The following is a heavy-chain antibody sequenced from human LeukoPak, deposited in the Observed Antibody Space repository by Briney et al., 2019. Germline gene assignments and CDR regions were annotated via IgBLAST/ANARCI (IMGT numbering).Heavy chain of an antibody. CDR2: IYYSGST. Sequence: PSETLSLTCTVSGGSISSYYWSWLRQPPGKGLEWIGYIYYSGSTNYNPSLKSRVTISVDTSKNQFSLKLSSVTAADTAVYYCAREGVVPTIQADAVDIWGQGTMVTVSS. D-gene: IGHD5-12*01. J-gene: IGHJ3*02. CDR3: AREGVVPTIQADAVDI. V-gene: IGHV4-59*01. CDR1: GGSISSYY.